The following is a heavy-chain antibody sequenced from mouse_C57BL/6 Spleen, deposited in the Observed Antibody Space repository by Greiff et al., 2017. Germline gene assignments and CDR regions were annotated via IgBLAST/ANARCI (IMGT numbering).Heavy chain of an antibody. CDR3: TRGGFYYGYDDYFDY. J-gene: IGHJ2*01. Sequence: VQLQQSGTVLARPGASVKMSCKTSGYTFTSYWMHWVKQRPGQGLEWIGAIYPGNSDTSYNQKFKGKAKLTAVTSASTAYMELSSLTNDDSAVYYCTRGGFYYGYDDYFDYWAQGTTPTVPS. V-gene: IGHV1-5*01. CDR1: GYTFTSYW. CDR2: IYPGNSDT. D-gene: IGHD2-2*01.